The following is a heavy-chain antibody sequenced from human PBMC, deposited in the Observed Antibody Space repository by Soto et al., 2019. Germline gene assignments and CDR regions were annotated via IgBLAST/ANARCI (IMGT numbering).Heavy chain of an antibody. J-gene: IGHJ4*02. V-gene: IGHV1-24*01. CDR1: GYTLTELS. D-gene: IGHD6-13*01. CDR3: ATGRGIGAAVDY. Sequence: WASVKVSCKVSGYTLTELSMHWVRQAPGKGLEWMGGFDPEDGETIYAQKFQGRVTMTEDTSTDTAYMELSSLRSEDTAVYYCATGRGIGAAVDYWGQGTLVTVSS. CDR2: FDPEDGET.